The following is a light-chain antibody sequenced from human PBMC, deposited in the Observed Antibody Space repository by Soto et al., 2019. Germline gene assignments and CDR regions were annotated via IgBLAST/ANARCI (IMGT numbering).Light chain of an antibody. CDR2: ENN. J-gene: IGLJ1*01. CDR3: GTWDSSLSAVV. CDR1: SSNIGNNS. Sequence: QSVLTQPPSVSAAPGQKVTISCSGSSSNIGNNSVSWYQQLPGTAPKLLIYENNKRPSGIPDRFSGSKSGTSATLGITGLQTGDEADYYCGTWDSSLSAVVFGTGTKLTVL. V-gene: IGLV1-51*02.